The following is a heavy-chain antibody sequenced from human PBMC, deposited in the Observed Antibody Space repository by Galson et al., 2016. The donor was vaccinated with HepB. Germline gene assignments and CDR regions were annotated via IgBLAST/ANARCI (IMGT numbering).Heavy chain of an antibody. CDR1: GFTSSSYG. D-gene: IGHD3-22*01. CDR2: ISYDGSNK. J-gene: IGHJ4*02. V-gene: IGHV3-30*18. CDR3: AKDPVVQAEWYYFDY. Sequence: SLRLSCAASGFTSSSYGMHWVRQAPGKGLEWVAVISYDGSNKYYADSVKGRFTISRDNSKNTLYLQMNSLRAVDTAVYYCAKDPVVQAEWYYFDYWGQGTLVTVSS.